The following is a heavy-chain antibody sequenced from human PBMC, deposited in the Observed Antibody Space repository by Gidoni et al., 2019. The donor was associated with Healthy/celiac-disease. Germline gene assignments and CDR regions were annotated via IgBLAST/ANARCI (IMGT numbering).Heavy chain of an antibody. CDR1: GGSISSSSYY. Sequence: QLQLQESGPGLVKPSETLSLTCTVSGGSISSSSYYWGWLRQPPGKGLEWIGSIYYSGSTYYNPSLKSRGTISVDTSKNQFSLKLSSVTAAETAVYYCASGDSSSWFWAFDIWGQGTMVTVSS. D-gene: IGHD6-13*01. CDR2: IYYSGST. CDR3: ASGDSSSWFWAFDI. V-gene: IGHV4-39*01. J-gene: IGHJ3*02.